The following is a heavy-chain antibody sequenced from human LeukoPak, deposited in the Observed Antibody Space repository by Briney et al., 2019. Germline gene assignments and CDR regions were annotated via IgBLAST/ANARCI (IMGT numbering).Heavy chain of an antibody. CDR1: GGSISSYY. Sequence: SETLSLTCTASGGSISSYYWSWIRQPPGKGLEWIGYIYYSGSTNYNPSLKSRVTISVDTSKNQFSLKLSSVTAADTAVYYCASSTGRDFDYWGQGTLVTVSS. CDR2: IYYSGST. V-gene: IGHV4-59*01. D-gene: IGHD3-10*01. J-gene: IGHJ4*02. CDR3: ASSTGRDFDY.